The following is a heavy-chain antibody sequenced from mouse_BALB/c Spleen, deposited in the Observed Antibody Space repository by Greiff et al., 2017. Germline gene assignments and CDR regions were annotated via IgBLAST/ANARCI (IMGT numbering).Heavy chain of an antibody. J-gene: IGHJ4*01. V-gene: IGHV5-6-5*01. CDR2: ISSGGST. CDR3: ARGRGYAMDY. Sequence: DVHLVESGGGLVKPGGSLKLSCAASGFTFSSYAMSWVRQTPEKRLEWVASISSGGSTYYPDSVKGRFTISRDNARNILYLQMSSLRSEDTAMYYCARGRGYAMDYWGQGTSVTVSS. CDR1: GFTFSSYA.